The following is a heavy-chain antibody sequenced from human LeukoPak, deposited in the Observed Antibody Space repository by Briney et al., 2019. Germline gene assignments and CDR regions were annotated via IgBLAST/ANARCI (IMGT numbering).Heavy chain of an antibody. CDR1: GFTFGDYA. Sequence: GGFLRLSCTASGFTFGDYAMSWFRQAPGKGLEWVGSLRSKAYGGTTEYAASVKGRFTISRDDSKSIAYLQMNSLKTEDTAVYYCTRDRDSSSWYRGAKFGFDYWGQGTLVTVSS. V-gene: IGHV3-49*03. CDR2: LRSKAYGGTT. CDR3: TRDRDSSSWYRGAKFGFDY. J-gene: IGHJ4*02. D-gene: IGHD6-13*01.